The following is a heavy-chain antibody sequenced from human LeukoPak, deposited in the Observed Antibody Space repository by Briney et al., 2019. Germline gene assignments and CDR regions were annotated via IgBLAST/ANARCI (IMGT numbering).Heavy chain of an antibody. J-gene: IGHJ4*02. Sequence: ASVEVSCKASGYTFTCYYMHWVRQAPGQGLEWMGWINPNSGGTNYAQKFQGRVTMTRDTSISTAYMELSRLRSDDTAVYYCVRGGVTITVTTGIADYWGQGTLVTVSS. V-gene: IGHV1-2*02. CDR1: GYTFTCYY. CDR3: VRGGVTITVTTGIADY. D-gene: IGHD4-17*01. CDR2: INPNSGGT.